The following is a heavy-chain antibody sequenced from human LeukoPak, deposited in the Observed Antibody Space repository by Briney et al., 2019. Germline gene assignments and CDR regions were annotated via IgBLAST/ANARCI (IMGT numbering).Heavy chain of an antibody. CDR3: AKGLYGDYVFNFDY. Sequence: GGPLRLSCAASGFTFSSYALSWVRQAPGKGLEWVSAISGSGGSTYYANSVKGRFTISRDNSKNTLYLQMNSLRAEDTAVYYCAKGLYGDYVFNFDYWGQGTLVTVSS. CDR1: GFTFSSYA. J-gene: IGHJ4*02. D-gene: IGHD4-17*01. V-gene: IGHV3-23*01. CDR2: ISGSGGST.